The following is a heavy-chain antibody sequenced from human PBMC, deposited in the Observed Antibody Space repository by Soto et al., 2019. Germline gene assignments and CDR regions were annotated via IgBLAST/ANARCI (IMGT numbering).Heavy chain of an antibody. J-gene: IGHJ4*02. CDR3: AKRKHPDY. V-gene: IGHV4-34*01. CDR2: IHHSGST. Sequence: SETLSLTCTVYGGSFSGFYWNWIRLPPEKALDWIGEIHHSGSTKYNPSLKSRVTISVDTSKNQFSLNLSSVTAADTAVYYCAKRKHPDYWGQGTLVTLSS. CDR1: GGSFSGFY.